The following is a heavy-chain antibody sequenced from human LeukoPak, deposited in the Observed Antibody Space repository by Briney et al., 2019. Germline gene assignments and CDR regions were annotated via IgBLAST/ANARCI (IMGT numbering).Heavy chain of an antibody. J-gene: IGHJ6*04. D-gene: IGHD2-2*01. CDR3: ARDDLPGAPLYAMAV. CDR2: INSDGRST. CDR1: GFTFSSYW. V-gene: IGHV3-74*01. Sequence: GGSLRLSCAAFGFTFSSYWMHWVRQAPGKGLVWVSRINSDGRSTSYADSVKGRFTIYRDNAKNTVYLQMNSLRAEDTAVYYCARDDLPGAPLYAMAVWGKGTTVTVSS.